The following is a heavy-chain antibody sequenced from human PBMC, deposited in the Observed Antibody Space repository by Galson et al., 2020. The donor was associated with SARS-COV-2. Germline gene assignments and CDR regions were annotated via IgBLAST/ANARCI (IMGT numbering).Heavy chain of an antibody. CDR1: GYSFTSNW. J-gene: IGHJ5*02. CDR3: VRRGTSGWFDP. V-gene: IGHV5-51*01. Sequence: HGESLKISCKGSGYSFTSNWIGWVRQMPGKGLEWMALIYLGNSETRYSQSFQGQVTISADKSINTAFLQWSSLRASDTAMYYCVRRGTSGWFDPWGQGTLVTVSS. CDR2: IYLGNSET. D-gene: IGHD3-10*01.